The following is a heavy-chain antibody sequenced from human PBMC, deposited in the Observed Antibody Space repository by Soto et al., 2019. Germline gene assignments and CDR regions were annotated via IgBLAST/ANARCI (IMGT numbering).Heavy chain of an antibody. D-gene: IGHD6-6*01. CDR2: ISSSGSTI. V-gene: IGHV3-11*01. Sequence: GGSLRLSCAASGFTFSDYYMSWIRQAPGKGLEWVSYISSSGSTIYYADSVKGRFTISRDNAKNSLYLQMNSLRAEDTAVYYCASRSIAARPWGYYYYYMDVWGKGTTVTVSS. CDR1: GFTFSDYY. J-gene: IGHJ6*03. CDR3: ASRSIAARPWGYYYYYMDV.